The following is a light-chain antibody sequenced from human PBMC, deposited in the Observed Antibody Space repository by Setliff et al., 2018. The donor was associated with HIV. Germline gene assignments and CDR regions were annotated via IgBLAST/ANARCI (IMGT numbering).Light chain of an antibody. V-gene: IGLV2-14*04. CDR2: DVS. CDR3: CSYTTSNNGVV. J-gene: IGLJ2*01. Sequence: GSSSDVGGYDYVSWYQQYPGKAPKLLIFDVSHRRSGISNRFSGSKSDNTASLTISGLQPEDEADYYCCSYTTSNNGVVFGGGTKVTVL. CDR1: SSDVGGYDY.